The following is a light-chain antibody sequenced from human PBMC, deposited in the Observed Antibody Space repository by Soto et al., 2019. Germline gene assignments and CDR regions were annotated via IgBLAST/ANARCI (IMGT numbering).Light chain of an antibody. J-gene: IGLJ1*01. CDR1: ISNFGSNF. CDR3: ATWDESLNDYV. Sequence: QSVLTQPPSASGTPGQRVTISCSGSISNFGSNFVYWYQQLPGMAPKLLIFKNNQRRSGVPDRFSGSKSGTSASLAISGLRSGDEADYYCATWDESLNDYVFATGTKVTVL. V-gene: IGLV1-47*01. CDR2: KNN.